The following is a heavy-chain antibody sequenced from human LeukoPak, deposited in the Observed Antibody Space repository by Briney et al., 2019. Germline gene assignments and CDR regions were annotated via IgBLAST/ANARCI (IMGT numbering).Heavy chain of an antibody. V-gene: IGHV1-8*01. D-gene: IGHD4-23*01. Sequence: ASVKVSCKASGYTFSTYDINWVRQATGQGLEWMGWMNPNSGNTGYAQKFQGRVTMTRNTSISTAYMELRSLRSEDTAVYYCARGPNKSDGGNSGSAWFDPWGQGTLVTVSS. CDR1: GYTFSTYD. CDR3: ARGPNKSDGGNSGSAWFDP. J-gene: IGHJ5*02. CDR2: MNPNSGNT.